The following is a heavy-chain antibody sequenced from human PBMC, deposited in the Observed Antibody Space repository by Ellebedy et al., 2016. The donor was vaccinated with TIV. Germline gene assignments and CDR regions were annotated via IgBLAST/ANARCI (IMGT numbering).Heavy chain of an antibody. CDR2: IHNGVTT. Sequence: MPSETLSLTCAVSGASIGGHFWSWIRQPPGKGLEWIAYIHNGVTTSYNPSLKSRVTISEDTSKNQFSLILTSVTAADTAVYYCARQQPWVGASGDYFDNWGQGTPVTVSS. V-gene: IGHV4-59*08. D-gene: IGHD1-26*01. CDR3: ARQQPWVGASGDYFDN. J-gene: IGHJ4*02. CDR1: GASIGGHF.